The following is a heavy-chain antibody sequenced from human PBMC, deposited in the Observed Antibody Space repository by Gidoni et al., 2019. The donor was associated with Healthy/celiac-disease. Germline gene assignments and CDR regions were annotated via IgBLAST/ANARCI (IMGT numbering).Heavy chain of an antibody. J-gene: IGHJ2*01. CDR1: GCSLSSRSYY. D-gene: IGHD5-12*01. V-gene: IGHV4-39*01. Sequence: QLQLTESGPGLVEPSAPLSLTCTVSGCSLSSRSYYWGWIRQPPGKGLEWFGSIYYSGSPNYNPSLKSRVTISVDTSKNQFSLKLISVTAADTAVYYCARCHSGYDILYWYCDLWGRGTLVTVSS. CDR3: ARCHSGYDILYWYCDL. CDR2: IYYSGSP.